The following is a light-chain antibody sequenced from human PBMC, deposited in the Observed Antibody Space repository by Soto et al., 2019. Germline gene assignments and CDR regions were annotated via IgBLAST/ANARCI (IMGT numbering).Light chain of an antibody. CDR2: AAS. J-gene: IGKJ1*01. CDR3: QKYNNAPWT. CDR1: QGMNTY. Sequence: DVQMTQSPSSLSAAVGDRVTITCRASQGMNTYLAWYQQKPGKVPKLLIYAASTLRSGVPSRFSGSGSGTDVTLTISSLQPEDVATYYCQKYNNAPWTFGQGTKGEIK. V-gene: IGKV1-27*01.